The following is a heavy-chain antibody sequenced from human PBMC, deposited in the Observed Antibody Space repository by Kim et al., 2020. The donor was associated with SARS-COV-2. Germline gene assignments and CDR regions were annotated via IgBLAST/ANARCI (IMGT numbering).Heavy chain of an antibody. CDR1: GGSISSYY. D-gene: IGHD2-8*01. CDR3: ARGRSKWALTDY. V-gene: IGHV4-59*13. Sequence: SETLSLTCTVSGGSISSYYWSWIRQPPGKGLEWIGYIYYSGSTNYNPSLKSRVTISVDTSKNQFSLMLSSVTAADTAVYYCARGRSKWALTDYWGQGTLVTVSS. J-gene: IGHJ4*02. CDR2: IYYSGST.